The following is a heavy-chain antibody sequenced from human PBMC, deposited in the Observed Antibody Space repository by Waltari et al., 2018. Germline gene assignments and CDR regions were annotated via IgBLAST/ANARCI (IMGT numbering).Heavy chain of an antibody. CDR3: AKAVAGPFDY. J-gene: IGHJ4*02. Sequence: EVQLLESGGGLVQPGGSLRLSCAASGFTFSSYAMSWVRQAPGKGLEWVSVIYSGGSTYYADSVKGRFTISRDNSKNTLYLQMNSLRAEDTAVYYCAKAVAGPFDYWGQGTLVTVSS. V-gene: IGHV3-23*03. CDR2: IYSGGST. D-gene: IGHD2-15*01. CDR1: GFTFSSYA.